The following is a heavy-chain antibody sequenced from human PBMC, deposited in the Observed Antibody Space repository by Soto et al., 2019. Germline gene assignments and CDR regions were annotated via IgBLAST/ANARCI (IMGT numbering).Heavy chain of an antibody. CDR2: IDAGGGAT. V-gene: IGHV3-23*01. CDR3: AKDGQRQVWYYHMDV. Sequence: EEQLLESGGDLVQPGGSLRLSCAASGFTFSDHAMTWVRQAPGKGLQWVSTIDAGGGATWYADSVRGRFTISRDNSKNTLSLQMNNLRAEDTAVYYCAKDGQRQVWYYHMDVWGKGTTVTVSS. D-gene: IGHD3-16*01. CDR1: GFTFSDHA. J-gene: IGHJ6*03.